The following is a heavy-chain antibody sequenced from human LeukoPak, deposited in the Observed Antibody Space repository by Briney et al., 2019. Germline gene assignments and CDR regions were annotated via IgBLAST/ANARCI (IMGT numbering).Heavy chain of an antibody. Sequence: SETLSLTCTVSGGSVTRGAYSWTWVRQPVGKGLEWIGRIYTSGDTKYNPSLKSRVTISVGASNNQFSLKLTSVTAADTAVYYCASGDYGAGSPVMKYWGHGTLVIVSS. D-gene: IGHD3-10*01. J-gene: IGHJ4*01. CDR1: GGSVTRGAYS. V-gene: IGHV4-61*02. CDR3: ASGDYGAGSPVMKY. CDR2: IYTSGDT.